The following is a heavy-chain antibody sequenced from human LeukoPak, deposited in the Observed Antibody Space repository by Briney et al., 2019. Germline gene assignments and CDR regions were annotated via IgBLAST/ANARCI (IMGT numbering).Heavy chain of an antibody. CDR1: GFTFSTYA. V-gene: IGHV3-23*01. CDR2: ISGSATNT. J-gene: IGHJ4*02. Sequence: GGSLRLSCAASGFTFSTYAMSWVRQAPGKGLEWVSSISGSATNTYYADSVKGRFTISRDKSKNTLDLQMISLRAEDTAVYYCAKARYYDSSGPFDYWGQGTLVTVSS. D-gene: IGHD3-22*01. CDR3: AKARYYDSSGPFDY.